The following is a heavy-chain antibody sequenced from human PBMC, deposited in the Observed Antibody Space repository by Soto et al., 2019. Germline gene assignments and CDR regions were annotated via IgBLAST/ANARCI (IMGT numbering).Heavy chain of an antibody. CDR2: ISGSGSNI. Sequence: GGSLRLSCAASGFTFRTFGMNWVRQAPGKGLEWVSFISGSGSNIYYADSVKGRFTISRDNARNSLFLQMNSLRAEDTAVFYCARGHGMDVWGQGTTVTVSS. J-gene: IGHJ6*02. V-gene: IGHV3-21*01. CDR3: ARGHGMDV. CDR1: GFTFRTFG.